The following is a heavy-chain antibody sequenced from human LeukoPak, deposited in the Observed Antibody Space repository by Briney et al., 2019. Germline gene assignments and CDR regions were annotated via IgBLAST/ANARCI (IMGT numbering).Heavy chain of an antibody. D-gene: IGHD2-15*01. Sequence: SETLSLTCAVYGGSFSGYYWSWIRQPPGKGLEWIGEINHSGSTNYNPSLKSRVTISVDTSKNQFSLKLSSVTAADTAVYYCARGLYCSGGSCYSDFGYWGQGTLVTVSS. CDR3: ARGLYCSGGSCYSDFGY. V-gene: IGHV4-34*01. CDR1: GGSFSGYY. CDR2: INHSGST. J-gene: IGHJ4*02.